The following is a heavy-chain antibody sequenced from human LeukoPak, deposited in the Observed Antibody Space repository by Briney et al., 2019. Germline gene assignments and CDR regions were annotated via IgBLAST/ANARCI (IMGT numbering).Heavy chain of an antibody. CDR1: GFTFSNYA. V-gene: IGHV3-23*01. Sequence: GGSLRLSCAASGFTFSNYAMSWVRQAPGKGLEWVSGISTSGGNTLHADSVKGRFTISRDNSKNTLFLQMSSLRAEDTAVYYCATGYCSGGGCYPRGAFDIWGQGTVVTVSS. D-gene: IGHD2-15*01. J-gene: IGHJ3*02. CDR2: ISTSGGNT. CDR3: ATGYCSGGGCYPRGAFDI.